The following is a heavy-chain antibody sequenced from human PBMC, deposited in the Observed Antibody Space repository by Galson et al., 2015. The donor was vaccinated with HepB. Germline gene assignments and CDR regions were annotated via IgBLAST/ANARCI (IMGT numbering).Heavy chain of an antibody. D-gene: IGHD1-20*01. CDR2: IIPIFGIA. CDR3: ASYITGPYRDWYFDL. CDR1: GGTFSSYA. Sequence: SVKVSCKASGGTFSSYAISWVRQAPGQGLEWMGGIIPIFGIANYAQKFQGRVTITADESTSTAYMELSSLRSEDTAVYYRASYITGPYRDWYFDLWGRGTLVTVSS. J-gene: IGHJ2*01. V-gene: IGHV1-69*13.